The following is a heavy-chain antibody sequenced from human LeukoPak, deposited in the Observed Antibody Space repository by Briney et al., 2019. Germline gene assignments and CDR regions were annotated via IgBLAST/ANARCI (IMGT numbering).Heavy chain of an antibody. V-gene: IGHV4-59*12. CDR1: GGSISSYY. Sequence: SETLSLTCTVSGGSISSYYWSWIRQPPGKGLEWIGYIYYSGSTNYNPSLKSRVTISVDTSKNQFSLKLSSVTAADTAVYYCARVSYGYTHHALDYWGQGTLVTVSS. J-gene: IGHJ4*02. CDR3: ARVSYGYTHHALDY. D-gene: IGHD5-24*01. CDR2: IYYSGST.